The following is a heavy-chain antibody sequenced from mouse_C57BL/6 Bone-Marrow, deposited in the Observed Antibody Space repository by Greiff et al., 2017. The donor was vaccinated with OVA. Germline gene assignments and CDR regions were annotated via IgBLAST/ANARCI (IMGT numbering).Heavy chain of an antibody. Sequence: LVESGAELVRPGTSVKLSCKASGYTFTSYWMHWVKQRPGQGLEWIGVIDPSDSYTNYNQKFKGKATLTVDTSSSTAYMQLSSLTSEDSAVYYCVFFITTVWGQGTLVTVSA. CDR3: VFFITTV. CDR1: GYTFTSYW. J-gene: IGHJ3*01. D-gene: IGHD1-1*01. CDR2: IDPSDSYT. V-gene: IGHV1-59*01.